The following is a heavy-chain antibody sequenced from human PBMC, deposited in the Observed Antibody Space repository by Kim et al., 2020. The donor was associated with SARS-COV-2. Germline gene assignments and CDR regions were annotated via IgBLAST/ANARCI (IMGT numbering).Heavy chain of an antibody. D-gene: IGHD2-8*02. V-gene: IGHV3-21*01. J-gene: IGHJ4*02. Sequence: GGSLRLSCATSGFTFSSYSMNWVRQAPGKGLEWVSSISSSSSYIYYAGSVKGRFTISRDNAKNSLYLQMNSLRAEDTAVYYCARSPDIHCTGGVCYLNYFDYWGQGTLVTVSS. CDR1: GFTFSSYS. CDR3: ARSPDIHCTGGVCYLNYFDY. CDR2: ISSSSSYI.